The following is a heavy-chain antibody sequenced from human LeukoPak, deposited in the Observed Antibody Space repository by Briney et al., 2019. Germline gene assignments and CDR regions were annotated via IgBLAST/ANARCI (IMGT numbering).Heavy chain of an antibody. V-gene: IGHV3-23*01. Sequence: GGSLRLSCAASGFTLRSYTMSWVRQAPGRGLEWVSSISGSGGSTYYADSVKGRFTISRDNSKNTLYLQMNSLRAEDTAVYYCAKDAHYGDTDYWGQGTLVTVSS. CDR2: ISGSGGST. J-gene: IGHJ4*02. CDR1: GFTLRSYT. CDR3: AKDAHYGDTDY. D-gene: IGHD4-17*01.